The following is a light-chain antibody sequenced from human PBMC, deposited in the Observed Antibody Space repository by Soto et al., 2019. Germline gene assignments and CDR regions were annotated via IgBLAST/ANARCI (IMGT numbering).Light chain of an antibody. Sequence: DIQMTQSPSTLSASVGGRVTITCRPSQSISSWLAWYQQKPGKAPKLLIYKASSLESGVPSRFSGSGSGTEFTLTISSLQPDDFATYYCQQYNSYSPFGGGTKVEIK. V-gene: IGKV1-5*03. CDR2: KAS. J-gene: IGKJ4*01. CDR1: QSISSW. CDR3: QQYNSYSP.